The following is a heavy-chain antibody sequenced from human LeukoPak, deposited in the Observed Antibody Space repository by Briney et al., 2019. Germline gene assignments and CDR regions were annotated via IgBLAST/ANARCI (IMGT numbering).Heavy chain of an antibody. Sequence: SETLSLTCTVSSGSISTSNYYWGWVRQPPGKALEWIGNIFYSGSTYYNPSLKSRVTISVDTSKNQFSLKLSSVTAADTAVYYCALGYCSGGSCYRATFFDYWGQGTLVTVSS. D-gene: IGHD2-15*01. CDR1: SGSISTSNYY. CDR2: IFYSGST. V-gene: IGHV4-39*07. J-gene: IGHJ4*02. CDR3: ALGYCSGGSCYRATFFDY.